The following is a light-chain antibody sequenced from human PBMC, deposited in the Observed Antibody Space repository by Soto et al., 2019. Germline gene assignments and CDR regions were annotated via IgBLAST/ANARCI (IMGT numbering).Light chain of an antibody. CDR2: DVS. CDR3: QQYNNWPFS. Sequence: IVLTQSPVTLSLSPGERATLSCRASQNISSYLIWYQQKPGQSPRLLMYDVSNRATGIPARFSGSGSGTEFTLTISGLQSEDSAVYFCQQYNNWPFSFGQGTRLEIK. CDR1: QNISSY. J-gene: IGKJ5*01. V-gene: IGKV3-11*01.